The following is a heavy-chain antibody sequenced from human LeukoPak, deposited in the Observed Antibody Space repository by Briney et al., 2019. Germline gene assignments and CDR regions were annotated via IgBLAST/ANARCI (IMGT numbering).Heavy chain of an antibody. Sequence: GGSLRLSCAASGFTFSSYSMNWVRQAPGKGLEWVSSISSSSSYIYYADSVKGRLTISRDNAKNSLYLQMNSLRAEDTAVYYCARFWRRLVHPWGQGTLVTVSS. V-gene: IGHV3-21*01. J-gene: IGHJ5*02. CDR3: ARFWRRLVHP. CDR1: GFTFSSYS. CDR2: ISSSSSYI. D-gene: IGHD3-9*01.